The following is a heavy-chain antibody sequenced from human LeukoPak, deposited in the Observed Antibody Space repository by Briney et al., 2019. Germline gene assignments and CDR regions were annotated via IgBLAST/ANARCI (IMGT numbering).Heavy chain of an antibody. V-gene: IGHV3-30*18. CDR3: ANLYGDSGLDY. D-gene: IGHD4-17*01. Sequence: PGGSLRLSCAASGFTFSSYGMHWVRRPPGKGLEWVAVISYDGINKYHADSVKGRFTISRDNSENTLYLQMNSLRAEDTALYYCANLYGDSGLDYWGQGTLVTVSS. CDR2: ISYDGINK. CDR1: GFTFSSYG. J-gene: IGHJ4*02.